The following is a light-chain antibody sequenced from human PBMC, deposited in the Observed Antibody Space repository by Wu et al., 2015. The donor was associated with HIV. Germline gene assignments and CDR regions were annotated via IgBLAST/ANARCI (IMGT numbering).Light chain of an antibody. CDR1: RTLIVV. Sequence: DRVTXTCGPVRTLIVVGWYQQKPGKAPKLLISQASSLGSGVPLRLSGRGSGTEFTLTISSLQPDDFATYYCQQYYGTLGYSFGQGTKLEIK. J-gene: IGKJ2*03. V-gene: IGKV1-5*03. CDR2: QAS. CDR3: QQYYGTLGYS.